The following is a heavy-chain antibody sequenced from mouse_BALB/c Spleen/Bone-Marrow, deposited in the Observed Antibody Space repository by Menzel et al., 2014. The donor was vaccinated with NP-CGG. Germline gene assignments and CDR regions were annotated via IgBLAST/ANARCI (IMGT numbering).Heavy chain of an antibody. J-gene: IGHJ4*01. V-gene: IGHV1-69*02. CDR2: IYPSDSYT. CDR1: GYTITSYW. D-gene: IGHD1-1*01. Sequence: VQLQQSGAELVRPGASVKLSCRASGYTITSYWINWVKQRPGQGLEWIGNIYPSDSYTNYNQRFKDKATLTVDKSSSTAYMQLSSPTSEDSAVYYCTRYGNSHYYAMDYWGQGTSVTVSS. CDR3: TRYGNSHYYAMDY.